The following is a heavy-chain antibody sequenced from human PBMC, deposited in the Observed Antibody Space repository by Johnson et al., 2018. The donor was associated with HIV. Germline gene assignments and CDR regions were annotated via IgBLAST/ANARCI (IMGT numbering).Heavy chain of an antibody. CDR2: ISYDGGNK. D-gene: IGHD3-22*01. V-gene: IGHV3-30*04. CDR3: ARDAPNFFHSSGVRDDAFDI. J-gene: IGHJ3*02. Sequence: VQLVESGGGVVQPGRSLRLSCAASGFTFSSYAMHWVRQAPGKGLEWVAVISYDGGNKYYADSVKGRFTISRDNSKNTVFLQMNSLRAEDTAVYYCARDAPNFFHSSGVRDDAFDIWGPGTMVTVSS. CDR1: GFTFSSYA.